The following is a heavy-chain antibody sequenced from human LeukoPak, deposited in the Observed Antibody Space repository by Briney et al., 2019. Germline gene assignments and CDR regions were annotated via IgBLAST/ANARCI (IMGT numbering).Heavy chain of an antibody. D-gene: IGHD3-10*01. CDR2: IYSSGTT. Sequence: SETLSLTCTVSGVSISTYYWSWIRQPPGKGLEWIGYIYSSGTTNYNPSLKSRVTISIDTSKNEFSLRLTSVTAADTAVYYCAREANYYGSGSYFEGTFDYWGQGSLVTVSS. CDR1: GVSISTYY. J-gene: IGHJ4*02. CDR3: AREANYYGSGSYFEGTFDY. V-gene: IGHV4-59*01.